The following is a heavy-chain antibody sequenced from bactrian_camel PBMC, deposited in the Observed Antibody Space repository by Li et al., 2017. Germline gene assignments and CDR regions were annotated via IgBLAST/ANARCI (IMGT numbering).Heavy chain of an antibody. D-gene: IGHD7*01. J-gene: IGHJ6*01. CDR3: ATWWSVGF. Sequence: HVQLVESGGGLVQPGGSLRLSCVASGFRYFGNCMAWFRQAPGKAREGIAAIYTSNSKTDYTDSVKGRFTISRDNAKNTLYLQMNSLKTEDTAVYYCATWWSVGFWGQGTQVTVS. V-gene: IGHV3S1*01. CDR2: IYTSNSKT. CDR1: GFRYFGNC.